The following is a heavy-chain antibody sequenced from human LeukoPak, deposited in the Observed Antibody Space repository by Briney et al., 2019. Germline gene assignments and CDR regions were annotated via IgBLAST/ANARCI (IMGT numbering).Heavy chain of an antibody. Sequence: SETLSLTCAVSGGSISSSNWWSWVRQPPGKGLEWIGEIYHSGSTNYTPSLKSRVTISVDTSKTQFSLKLSSVTAADTAVYYCTRGSIAYYYMDVWGKGTTVTISS. J-gene: IGHJ6*03. D-gene: IGHD3-22*01. CDR3: TRGSIAYYYMDV. CDR1: GGSISSSNW. CDR2: IYHSGST. V-gene: IGHV4-4*02.